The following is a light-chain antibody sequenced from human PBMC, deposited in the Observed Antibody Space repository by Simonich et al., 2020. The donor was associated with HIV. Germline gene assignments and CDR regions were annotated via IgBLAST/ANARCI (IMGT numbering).Light chain of an antibody. J-gene: IGLJ2*01. Sequence: QPVLTQSSSASASLGSSVKLTCTLSSGHNNYIIAWHQQQPGKAPRYLMKLEGSGSYNKGSGVPDRFSGSSSGADRYLTIFNLQSEDEADYYCSSYAGTNKLFGGGTKLTVL. CDR3: SSYAGTNKL. CDR1: SGHNNYI. V-gene: IGLV4-60*03. CDR2: LEGSGSY.